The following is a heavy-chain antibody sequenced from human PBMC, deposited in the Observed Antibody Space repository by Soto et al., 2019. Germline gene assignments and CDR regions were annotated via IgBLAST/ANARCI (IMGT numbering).Heavy chain of an antibody. CDR1: GFTFSDYA. V-gene: IGHV3-30*18. CDR2: VSHDGRNT. D-gene: IGHD6-19*01. J-gene: IGHJ4*02. CDR3: AKGGRQWLVTSDFNY. Sequence: VQLVESGGGVVQPGRSLRLSCAASGFTFSDYAMHWVRQAPGKGLEWVAVVSHDGRNTHYADSVKGRFTISRDSSKSTVSLEMTSLRAEDTAVYYGAKGGRQWLVTSDFNYWGQGALVTVSS.